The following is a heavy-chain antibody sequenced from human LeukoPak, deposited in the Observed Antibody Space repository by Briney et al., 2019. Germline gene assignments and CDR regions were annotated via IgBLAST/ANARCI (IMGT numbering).Heavy chain of an antibody. D-gene: IGHD3-10*01. CDR3: AKDGSLWFGEFYFDY. V-gene: IGHV3-30*02. CDR2: IRYDGSNK. CDR1: GFTFSSYG. Sequence: GGSLRLSCAASGFTFSSYGMHWVRQAPGEGLEWVAFIRYDGSNKYYADSVKGRFTISRDNSKNTLYLQMNSLRAEDTAVYYCAKDGSLWFGEFYFDYWGQGTLVTVSS. J-gene: IGHJ4*02.